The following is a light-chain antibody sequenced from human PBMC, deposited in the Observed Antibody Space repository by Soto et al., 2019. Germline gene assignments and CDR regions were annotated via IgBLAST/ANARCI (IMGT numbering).Light chain of an antibody. CDR2: GIS. CDR1: QSVNSN. V-gene: IGKV3D-15*01. CDR3: QQYSKWPIT. J-gene: IGKJ5*01. Sequence: VIAQSPATLSVSPGERDSLSCRAGQSVNSNYLAWYQHKPGQAPRLLIYGISSRATGIPARFSGSGSGTEFTLTISSLQPEDFAVYYCQQYSKWPITFGHGTRLEI.